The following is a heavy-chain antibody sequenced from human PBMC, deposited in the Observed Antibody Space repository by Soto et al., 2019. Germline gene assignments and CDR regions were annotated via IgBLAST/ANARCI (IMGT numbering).Heavy chain of an antibody. CDR2: IYHSGST. CDR3: ARERPDGARLDP. D-gene: IGHD6-6*01. V-gene: IGHV4-30-4*01. J-gene: IGHJ5*02. Sequence: FTVSGGSISSGDYYWSRIRQPPGKGLEWIGYIYHSGSTYYNPSLKSRVTISVDTSKNQFSLKLSSVTAADPAVYYCARERPDGARLDPWGQGTLVTSPQ. CDR1: GGSISSGDYY.